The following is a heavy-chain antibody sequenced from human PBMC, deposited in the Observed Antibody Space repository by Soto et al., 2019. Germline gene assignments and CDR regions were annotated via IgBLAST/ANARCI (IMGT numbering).Heavy chain of an antibody. CDR2: SKSNADGGTT. Sequence: PGGSLRLSCAASGFTFRNALMSWVRQSPGKGLEWVGRSKSNADGGTTDYAAPVKGRFTISRDDSNNTLYLQMNSLKTEDTAVYFCSTLLSSPGGYYYYGMDVWGRGTTVTVSS. CDR3: STLLSSPGGYYYYGMDV. D-gene: IGHD6-13*01. CDR1: GFTFRNAL. J-gene: IGHJ6*02. V-gene: IGHV3-15*01.